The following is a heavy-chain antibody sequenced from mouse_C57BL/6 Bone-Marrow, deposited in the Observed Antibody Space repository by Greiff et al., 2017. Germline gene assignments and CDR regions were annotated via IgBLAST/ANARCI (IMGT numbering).Heavy chain of an antibody. J-gene: IGHJ3*01. D-gene: IGHD1-1*01. CDR1: GFNIKDDY. CDR2: IDPENGDT. V-gene: IGHV14-4*01. Sequence: VQLQQSGAELVRPGASVKLSCTASGFNIKDDYMHWVKQRPEQGLEWIGWIDPENGDTEYASKFQGKATITADTSSNTAYLQLSSLTSEDTAVXYCTFLYYYGRDAWFAYWGQGTLVTVSA. CDR3: TFLYYYGRDAWFAY.